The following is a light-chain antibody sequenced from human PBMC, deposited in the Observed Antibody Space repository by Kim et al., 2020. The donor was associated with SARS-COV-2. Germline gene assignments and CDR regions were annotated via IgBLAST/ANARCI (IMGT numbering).Light chain of an antibody. CDR1: QSVLYSSTNKNY. CDR2: WAS. CDR3: QEYYSTPFT. J-gene: IGKJ4*01. V-gene: IGKV4-1*01. Sequence: ATVNCKSSQSVLYSSTNKNYLAWYQQKPGQPPKLLIYWASIRESGVPDRFSGSGSGTDFTLTISGLQAEDVAVYYCQEYYSTPFTFGGGTKVDIK.